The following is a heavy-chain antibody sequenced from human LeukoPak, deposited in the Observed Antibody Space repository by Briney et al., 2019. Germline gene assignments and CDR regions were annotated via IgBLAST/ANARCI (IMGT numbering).Heavy chain of an antibody. V-gene: IGHV3-7*01. CDR3: ARDDASSSFTY. D-gene: IGHD3-16*01. CDR1: GFTFSGFW. Sequence: GGSLRLSCAVSGFTFSGFWMSWSRQAPGKGLEWVASINSDGSEGYYADVVKGRFTISRDNAKNSLYLQMNSLRVEDTAVYYCARDDASSSFTYWGQGALVTVSS. J-gene: IGHJ4*02. CDR2: INSDGSEG.